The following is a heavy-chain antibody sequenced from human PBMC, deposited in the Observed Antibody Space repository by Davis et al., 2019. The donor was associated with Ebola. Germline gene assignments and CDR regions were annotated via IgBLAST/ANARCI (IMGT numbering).Heavy chain of an antibody. V-gene: IGHV5-51*01. CDR2: IYPGDSDT. D-gene: IGHD3-3*01. Sequence: GESLKISCKGSGYSFTSYWIGWVRQMPGKGLEWMGIIYPGDSDTNYSPSFQGHVTISADKSISTAYLQWSSLKASDTAMYYCARQSGYDFWSGYSIDAVDIWGQGTMVTVSS. J-gene: IGHJ3*02. CDR1: GYSFTSYW. CDR3: ARQSGYDFWSGYSIDAVDI.